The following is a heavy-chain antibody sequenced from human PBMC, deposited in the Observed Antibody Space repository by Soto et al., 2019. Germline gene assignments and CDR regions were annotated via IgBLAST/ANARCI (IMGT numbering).Heavy chain of an antibody. CDR1: GFTFSSYA. CDR2: ISYDGSNK. Sequence: GGSLRLSCAASGFTFSSYAMHWVRQAPGKGLEWVAVISYDGSNKYYADSVKGRFTISRDNSKNTLYLQMNSLRAEDTAVYYCARDPSRSITMVRGPLHWGQGTLVTVSS. V-gene: IGHV3-30-3*01. J-gene: IGHJ4*02. CDR3: ARDPSRSITMVRGPLH. D-gene: IGHD3-10*01.